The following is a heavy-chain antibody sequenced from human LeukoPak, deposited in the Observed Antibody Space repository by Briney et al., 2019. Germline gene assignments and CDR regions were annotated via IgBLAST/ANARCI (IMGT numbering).Heavy chain of an antibody. CDR3: ARDHANYDFWSGYYTPYNWFDP. CDR1: GFTFSSYW. V-gene: IGHV3-7*01. J-gene: IGHJ5*02. Sequence: PGGSLRLSCAASGFTFSSYWMSWVRQAPGKGLEWVANIKQDGSEKYYVDSVKGRFTISRDNAKNSLYLQMNSLRAEDTAVYYCARDHANYDFWSGYYTPYNWFDPWGQGTPVTVSS. CDR2: IKQDGSEK. D-gene: IGHD3-3*01.